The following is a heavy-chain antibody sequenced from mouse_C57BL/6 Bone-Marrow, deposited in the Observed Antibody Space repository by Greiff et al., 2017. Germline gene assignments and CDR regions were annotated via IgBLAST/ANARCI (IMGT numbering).Heavy chain of an antibody. CDR2: IHPNSGST. D-gene: IGHD1-1*01. Sequence: QVQLQQPGAELVKPGASVKLSCKASGYTFTSYWMHWVKQRPGQGLEWIGMIHPNSGSTNYNEKFKSKATLTVDKSSSTAYMQLSSLTSEDSAVYYGARVSITTVVATRYFDVWGTGTTVTVSS. CDR3: ARVSITTVVATRYFDV. CDR1: GYTFTSYW. J-gene: IGHJ1*03. V-gene: IGHV1-64*01.